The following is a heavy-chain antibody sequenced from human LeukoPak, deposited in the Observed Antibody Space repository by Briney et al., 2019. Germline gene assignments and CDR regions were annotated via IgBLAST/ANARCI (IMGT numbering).Heavy chain of an antibody. D-gene: IGHD5-18*01. J-gene: IGHJ4*02. V-gene: IGHV4-59*01. CDR1: GGSISSYY. Sequence: SETLSLTCTISGGSISSYYWNWIRQPPGKGLEWIAQIYYSGRTNYNPSLKSRVTISVDTSKNQFSLKVRSVTAADTAVYYCASRPGTYSYAYGGFEYWGQGTLATVSS. CDR2: IYYSGRT. CDR3: ASRPGTYSYAYGGFEY.